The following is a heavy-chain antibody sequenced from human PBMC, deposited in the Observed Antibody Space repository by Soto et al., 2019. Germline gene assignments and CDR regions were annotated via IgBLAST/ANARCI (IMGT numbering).Heavy chain of an antibody. D-gene: IGHD5-12*01. V-gene: IGHV5-51*01. Sequence: GESLKISCKVSGYTFSTYWIAWVRQMPGKGLEWMGIIYPGDSETRYNPSFQGQVTISADESVSTAYLQWTSLKASDTGIYYCARAREGGYGGYDAPLDYWGKGTPVTVSS. CDR3: ARAREGGYGGYDAPLDY. CDR1: GYTFSTYW. CDR2: IYPGDSET. J-gene: IGHJ4*02.